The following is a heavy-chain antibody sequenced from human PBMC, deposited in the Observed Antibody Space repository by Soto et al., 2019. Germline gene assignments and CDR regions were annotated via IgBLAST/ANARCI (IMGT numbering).Heavy chain of an antibody. D-gene: IGHD5-12*01. Sequence: EVQLVESGGGLVQPGGSLRLSCAASGFTVSSNYMSWVRQAPGKGLELVSVIYSGGNTYYADSVEGRFTISRHNSKNTLYLQMNSLRAEDTAVYYCASWCYDYAFDIWGQGTMVTVSS. CDR3: ASWCYDYAFDI. V-gene: IGHV3-53*04. J-gene: IGHJ3*02. CDR1: GFTVSSNY. CDR2: IYSGGNT.